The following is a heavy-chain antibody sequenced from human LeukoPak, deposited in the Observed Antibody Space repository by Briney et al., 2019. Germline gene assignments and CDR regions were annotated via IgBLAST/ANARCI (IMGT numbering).Heavy chain of an antibody. J-gene: IGHJ4*02. Sequence: ASVRVSCKASGYTFNTHGISWVRQAPGQGLEWMGWISPYNGNTTYTQKLQGRVSMTIDTFTTTAYMELRSLRSDDTAIYYCARENQFFDWSFDSRGQGTLVTVSS. CDR2: ISPYNGNT. CDR3: ARENQFFDWSFDS. CDR1: GYTFNTHG. V-gene: IGHV1-18*01. D-gene: IGHD3-3*01.